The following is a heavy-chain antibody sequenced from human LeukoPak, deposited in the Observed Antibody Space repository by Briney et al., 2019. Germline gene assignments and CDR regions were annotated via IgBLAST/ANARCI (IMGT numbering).Heavy chain of an antibody. Sequence: ASVKVSCKASGYTFTSYGISWVRQAPGQGLEWMGWISAYNGNTNYAQKLQGRVTMTTDTSTSTAYVELRSLRSDDTAVYYCARVSATVESFDPWGQETLVTVSS. CDR1: GYTFTSYG. J-gene: IGHJ5*02. D-gene: IGHD4-11*01. V-gene: IGHV1-18*01. CDR2: ISAYNGNT. CDR3: ARVSATVESFDP.